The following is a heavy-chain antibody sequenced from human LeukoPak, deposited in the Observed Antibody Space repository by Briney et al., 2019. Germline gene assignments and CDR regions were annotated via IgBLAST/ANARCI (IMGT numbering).Heavy chain of an antibody. J-gene: IGHJ4*02. D-gene: IGHD2-2*01. V-gene: IGHV1-69-2*01. CDR2: VDPEDGET. CDR3: ATDLHIVVVPAAIGY. Sequence: ASVEISCKVSGYTFTDYYMHWVQQAPGKGLEWMGLVDPEDGETIYAEKFQGRVTITADTSTDTAYMELSSLRSEDTAVYYCATDLHIVVVPAAIGYWGQGTLVTVSS. CDR1: GYTFTDYY.